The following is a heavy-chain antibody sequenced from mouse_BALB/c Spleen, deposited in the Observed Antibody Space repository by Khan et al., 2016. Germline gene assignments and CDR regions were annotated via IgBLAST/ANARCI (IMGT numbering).Heavy chain of an antibody. J-gene: IGHJ3*01. CDR1: GFTFSDYY. CDR2: ISDGGSYI. Sequence: EVELVESGGGLVKPGGSLKLSCAASGFTFSDYYMHWVRQTPEKRLEWVAIISDGGSYIYYPDSVKGRFTISRDNAKNTLYLQMSSLKSEDTAMYYCAGEGFGGRVAYWGQGTLVTVSA. V-gene: IGHV5-4*02. D-gene: IGHD1-1*02. CDR3: AGEGFGGRVAY.